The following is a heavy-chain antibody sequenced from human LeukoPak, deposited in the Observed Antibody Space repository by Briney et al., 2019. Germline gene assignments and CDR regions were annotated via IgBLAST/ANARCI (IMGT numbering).Heavy chain of an antibody. Sequence: GGSLRLSCAASGFTFSSYAMHWVRQAPGKGLEWVAVISYDGSNKYYADSVKGRFTISRDNSKNTLYLQMNSLRAEDTAVYYCAKLLGYYDSSGYPPDYWGQGTLVTVSS. J-gene: IGHJ4*02. V-gene: IGHV3-30*18. CDR2: ISYDGSNK. CDR1: GFTFSSYA. CDR3: AKLLGYYDSSGYPPDY. D-gene: IGHD3-22*01.